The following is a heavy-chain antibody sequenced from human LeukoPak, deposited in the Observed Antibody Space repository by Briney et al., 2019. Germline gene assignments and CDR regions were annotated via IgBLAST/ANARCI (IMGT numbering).Heavy chain of an antibody. J-gene: IGHJ4*02. CDR2: INPSGGST. V-gene: IGHV1-46*01. D-gene: IGHD6-13*01. CDR3: ARVPAAGTLDY. CDR1: GYTFTSYY. Sequence: VASVNVSCKASGYTFTSYYMHWVRQAPGQGLEWMGIINPSGGSTSYAQKFQGRVTMTRDTSTSTVYMELSSLRSEDTAVYYCARVPAAGTLDYWGQGTLVTVSS.